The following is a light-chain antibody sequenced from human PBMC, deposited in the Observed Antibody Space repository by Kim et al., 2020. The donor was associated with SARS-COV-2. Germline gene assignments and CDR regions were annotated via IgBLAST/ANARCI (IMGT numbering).Light chain of an antibody. CDR3: QQYASSPLT. Sequence: SPGERATLSCRASQSVTSSYLAWYQQKPGQAPRLLIYGASSRATGFPDRFSGSGSGTDFTLTISRVEPEDFAVYYCQQYASSPLTFGQGTKVDIK. CDR2: GAS. CDR1: QSVTSSY. V-gene: IGKV3-20*01. J-gene: IGKJ1*01.